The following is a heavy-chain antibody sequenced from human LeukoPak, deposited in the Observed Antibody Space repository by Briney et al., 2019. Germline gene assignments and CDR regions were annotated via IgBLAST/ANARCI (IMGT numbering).Heavy chain of an antibody. J-gene: IGHJ4*02. D-gene: IGHD4-17*01. V-gene: IGHV5-51*01. Sequence: GAALQISWKGSGCLFTSYWIGWVRQVPGKGLEWMGIIYPGDSDTRYSPSFQGQVTISADKSISTAYLQWSSLKASDTAMYYCARIIFRGVTVTTFLDFDYWGQGTLVTVSS. CDR1: GCLFTSYW. CDR3: ARIIFRGVTVTTFLDFDY. CDR2: IYPGDSDT.